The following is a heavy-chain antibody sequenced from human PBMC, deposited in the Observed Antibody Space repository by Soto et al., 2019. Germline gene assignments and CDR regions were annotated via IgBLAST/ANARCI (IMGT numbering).Heavy chain of an antibody. V-gene: IGHV4-34*01. Sequence: SETLSLTCAVYGGSFSGYYWSWIRQPPGKGLEWIGEINHSGSTNYNPSLKSRVTISVDTSKNQFSLKLSSVTAADTAVYYCARARGYGFYYMDVWGKGTTVTVSS. J-gene: IGHJ6*03. CDR2: INHSGST. CDR1: GGSFSGYY. CDR3: ARARGYGFYYMDV. D-gene: IGHD5-12*01.